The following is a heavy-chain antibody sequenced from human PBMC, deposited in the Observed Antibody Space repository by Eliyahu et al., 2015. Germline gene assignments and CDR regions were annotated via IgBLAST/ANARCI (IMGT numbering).Heavy chain of an antibody. CDR1: XGSIXSGXYX. D-gene: IGHD6-13*01. CDR3: ARVKIAGGDHFDH. Sequence: QVQLQESGPGLVKPSQTLSLTXSVSXGSIXSGXYXWXWXXQPPGKGLGWIGHXYYSANTYYXPSLESRVTMPIDTSKNQFSLKMSSVTAADTAVYYCARVKIAGGDHFDHWGQGTLVTVSP. CDR2: XYYSANT. V-gene: IGHV4-30-4*01. J-gene: IGHJ4*02.